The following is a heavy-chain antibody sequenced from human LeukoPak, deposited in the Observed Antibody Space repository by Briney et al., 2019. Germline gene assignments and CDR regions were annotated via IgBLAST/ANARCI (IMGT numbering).Heavy chain of an antibody. CDR2: INHSAST. CDR3: ARGGPLIRTGTNLVRYFDL. V-gene: IGHV4-34*01. J-gene: IGHJ2*01. Sequence: PSETLSLTCAVHGGSFRGNYWSWIRQPPGKGLEWIGEINHSASTTYNPSPKSPSTISVDTSKNKFSLKLSSVTAADTAVYYCARGGPLIRTGTNLVRYFDLWGRGTLVTVSS. D-gene: IGHD1/OR15-1a*01. CDR1: GGSFRGNY.